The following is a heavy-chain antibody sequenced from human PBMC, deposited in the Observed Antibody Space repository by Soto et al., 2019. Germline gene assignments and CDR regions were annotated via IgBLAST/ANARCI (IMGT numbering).Heavy chain of an antibody. J-gene: IGHJ5*02. V-gene: IGHV4-31*03. Sequence: SETLSLTCTVSGGSISSGGYYWSWIRQHPGKGLEWIGYIYYSGSTYYNPSLKSRVTISVDTSKNQFSLKLSSVTAADTAVYYCARDRAYGSGTNWFDPWGQGTLVTVSS. CDR3: ARDRAYGSGTNWFDP. CDR2: IYYSGST. D-gene: IGHD3-10*01. CDR1: GGSISSGGYY.